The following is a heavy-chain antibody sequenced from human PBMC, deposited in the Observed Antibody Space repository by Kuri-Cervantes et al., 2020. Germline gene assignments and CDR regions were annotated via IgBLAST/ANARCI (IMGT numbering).Heavy chain of an antibody. CDR1: GFTFSSYG. CDR3: AKDSEQLALRTNWFDP. Sequence: GESLKISCAASGFTFSSYGMHWVRQAPGKGLEWVAFIRYDGSNKYYADSVKGRFTISRDNSKNTLYLQMNSLGAEDTAVYYCAKDSEQLALRTNWFDPWGQGTLGTDSS. J-gene: IGHJ5*02. CDR2: IRYDGSNK. V-gene: IGHV3-30*02. D-gene: IGHD6-6*01.